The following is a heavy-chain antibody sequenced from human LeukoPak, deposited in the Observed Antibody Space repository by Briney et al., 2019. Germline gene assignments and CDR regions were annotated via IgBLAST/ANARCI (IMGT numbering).Heavy chain of an antibody. V-gene: IGHV3-7*01. CDR1: GFTISGYW. CDR2: IKQDGSER. D-gene: IGHD1-26*01. CDR3: ARLGLIVGATGGAFDI. Sequence: GGSLRLSCAASGFTISGYWMSWVRQAPGKGLEWVANIKQDGSERYYVDSVKGRFTISRDNAKNSLYLQMNSLRAEDTAVYYCARLGLIVGATGGAFDIWGQGTMVTVSS. J-gene: IGHJ3*02.